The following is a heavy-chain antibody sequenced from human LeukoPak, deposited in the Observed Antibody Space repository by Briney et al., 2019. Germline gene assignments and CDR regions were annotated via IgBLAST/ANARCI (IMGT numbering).Heavy chain of an antibody. D-gene: IGHD1-26*01. CDR2: IIPIFGTA. J-gene: IGHJ4*02. CDR3: ASGSYVRYFDY. CDR1: GYTFTSYG. V-gene: IGHV1-69*05. Sequence: SVKVSCKASGYTFTSYGISWVRQAPGQGLEWMGRIIPIFGTANYAQKLQGRVTITTDESTSTAYMELSSLRSEDTAVYYCASGSYVRYFDYWGQGTLVTVSS.